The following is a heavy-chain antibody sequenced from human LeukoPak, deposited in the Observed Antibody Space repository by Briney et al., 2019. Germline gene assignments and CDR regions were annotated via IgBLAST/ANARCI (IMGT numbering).Heavy chain of an antibody. V-gene: IGHV3-53*01. J-gene: IGHJ3*02. CDR1: GFTVSSNY. CDR3: ARDRGYYYSDAFDI. CDR2: IYSGGST. Sequence: GGSLRLSCAASGFTVSSNYMSWVRQAPGKGLEWVSVIYSGGSTYYADSVKGRFTISRDNSKNTLYLQMNSLRAEDTAVYYCARDRGYYYSDAFDIWGQGTMVTVSS. D-gene: IGHD3-22*01.